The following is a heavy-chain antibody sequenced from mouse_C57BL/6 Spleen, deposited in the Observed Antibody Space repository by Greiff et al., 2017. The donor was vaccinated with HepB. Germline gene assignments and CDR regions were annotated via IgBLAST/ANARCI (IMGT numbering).Heavy chain of an antibody. V-gene: IGHV5-4*01. CDR2: ISDGGSYT. J-gene: IGHJ2*01. D-gene: IGHD2-12*01. Sequence: EVHLVESGGGLVKPGGSLKLSCAASGFTFSSYAMSWVRQTPDKRLEWVATISDGGSYTYYPDNVKGRFTISRDNAKNNLYLQMSHLKSEDTAMYYCARDRGHYYSYFDYWGQGTTLTVSS. CDR3: ARDRGHYYSYFDY. CDR1: GFTFSSYA.